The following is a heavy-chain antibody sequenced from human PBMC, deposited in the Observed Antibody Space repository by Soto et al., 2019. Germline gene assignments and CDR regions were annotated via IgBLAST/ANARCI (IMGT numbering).Heavy chain of an antibody. Sequence: LSLTCTVSGGSISSYYWSWIRQPPGKGLEWIGYIYYSGSTNYNPSLKSRVTISVDTSKNQFSLKLSSVTAADTAVYYCARGATIPADFDYWGQGTLVTVSS. CDR2: IYYSGST. J-gene: IGHJ4*02. CDR3: ARGATIPADFDY. CDR1: GGSISSYY. V-gene: IGHV4-59*01. D-gene: IGHD5-12*01.